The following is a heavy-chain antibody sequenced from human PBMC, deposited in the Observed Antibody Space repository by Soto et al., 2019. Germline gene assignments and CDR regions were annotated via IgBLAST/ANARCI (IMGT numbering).Heavy chain of an antibody. CDR1: GGSISSGGYY. V-gene: IGHV4-31*03. CDR2: IYYSGST. CDR3: ARDGVGGSPLGIFDY. J-gene: IGHJ4*02. D-gene: IGHD2-15*01. Sequence: QVQLQESGPGLVKPSQTLSLTCTVSGGSISSGGYYWSWIRQHPGKGLEWIGYIYYSGSTYYNPSLKSRVTISVDTSKNQFSLKLSSVTAADTAVYYCARDGVGGSPLGIFDYWGQGTLVTVSS.